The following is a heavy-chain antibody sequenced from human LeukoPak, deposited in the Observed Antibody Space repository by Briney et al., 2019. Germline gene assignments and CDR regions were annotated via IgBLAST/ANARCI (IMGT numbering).Heavy chain of an antibody. CDR3: ARDLPAKNFWSGSAYSYGMDV. J-gene: IGHJ6*02. CDR1: GFTFTSSA. CDR2: INAGNGNT. V-gene: IGHV1-3*01. D-gene: IGHD3-3*01. Sequence: ASVKVSCKASGFTFTSSAMHWVRQAPGQRLEWMGWINAGNGNTKYSQNFQGRVTFTRDTSASTAYMELNSLRSEDTAVYFCARDLPAKNFWSGSAYSYGMDVWGQGTTVTVSS.